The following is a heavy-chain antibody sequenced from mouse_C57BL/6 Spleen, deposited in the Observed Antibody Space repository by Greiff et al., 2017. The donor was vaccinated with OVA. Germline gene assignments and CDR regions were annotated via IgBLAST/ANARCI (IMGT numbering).Heavy chain of an antibody. D-gene: IGHD2-4*01. J-gene: IGHJ3*01. CDR1: GYTFTDYN. CDR3: ARFYDYDEEWFAY. Sequence: EVQLQQSGPELVKPGASVKMSCKASGYTFTDYNMHWVKQSHGKSLEWIGYINPNNGGTSYNQKFKGKATLTVNKSSSTAYMELRSLTSEDSAVYYCARFYDYDEEWFAYWGQGTLVTVSA. V-gene: IGHV1-22*01. CDR2: INPNNGGT.